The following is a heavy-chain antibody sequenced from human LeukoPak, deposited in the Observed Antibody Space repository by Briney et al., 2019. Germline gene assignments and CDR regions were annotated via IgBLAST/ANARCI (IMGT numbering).Heavy chain of an antibody. CDR1: GYTFTGYD. J-gene: IGHJ4*02. D-gene: IGHD3-22*01. Sequence: GASIKVSWKASGYTFTGYDMHWVRQAPGQGLQWLGRINLNSGAANYAQKFHGRVTMTRDTSISTAYMELSRLRSDDTAVYCCASYGYDSSGYYEYYFDYWGQGTLVTVSS. CDR2: INLNSGAA. CDR3: ASYGYDSSGYYEYYFDY. V-gene: IGHV1-2*06.